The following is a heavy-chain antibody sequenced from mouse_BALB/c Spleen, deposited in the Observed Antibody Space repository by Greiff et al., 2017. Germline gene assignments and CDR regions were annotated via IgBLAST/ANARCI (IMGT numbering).Heavy chain of an antibody. J-gene: IGHJ2*01. CDR3: ANSTVVAYFDY. Sequence: VKLMESGAELVRPGTSVKVSCKASGYAFTNYLIEWVKQRPGQGLEWIGVINPGSGGTNYNEKFKGKATLTADKSSSTAYMQLSSLTSDDSSVYFCANSTVVAYFDYWGQGTTLTVSS. CDR2: INPGSGGT. D-gene: IGHD1-1*01. V-gene: IGHV1-54*01. CDR1: GYAFTNYL.